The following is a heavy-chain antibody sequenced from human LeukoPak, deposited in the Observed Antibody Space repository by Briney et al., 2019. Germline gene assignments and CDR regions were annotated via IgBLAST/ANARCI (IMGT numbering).Heavy chain of an antibody. CDR2: ISSSSSTI. D-gene: IGHD3-16*01. J-gene: IGHJ4*02. Sequence: PGGSLRLSCAASGFTFSSSSMNWVRQAPGKGLEWVSYISSSSSTIYYTDSGKGRFTISRDNAKNTLYLQMNSLRAEDTAVYYCAKEGASRALLLGSYFDYWGQGTLVTVSS. V-gene: IGHV3-48*01. CDR3: AKEGASRALLLGSYFDY. CDR1: GFTFSSSS.